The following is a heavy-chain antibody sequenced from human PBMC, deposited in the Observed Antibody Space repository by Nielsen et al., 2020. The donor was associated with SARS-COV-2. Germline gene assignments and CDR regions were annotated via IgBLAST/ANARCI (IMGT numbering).Heavy chain of an antibody. CDR3: ARDGITGTLDY. V-gene: IGHV3-66*01. CDR2: IYSGGST. D-gene: IGHD1-20*01. J-gene: IGHJ4*02. CDR1: GFTVSSNY. Sequence: GESLKISCAASGFTVSSNYMSWVRRAPGKGLEWVSVIYSGGSTYYADSVKGRFTISRDNSKNTLYLQMNSLRAEDTAVYYCARDGITGTLDYWGQGTLVTVSS.